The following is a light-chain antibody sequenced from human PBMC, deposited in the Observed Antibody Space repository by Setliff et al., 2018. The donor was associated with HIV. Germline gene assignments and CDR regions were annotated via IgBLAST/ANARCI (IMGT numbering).Light chain of an antibody. V-gene: IGKV1-5*03. CDR1: QSISSW. CDR3: QQYNSYSQLT. J-gene: IGKJ4*01. CDR2: KAS. Sequence: DIQMTQSPSTLSASVGDRVTITCRASQSISSWLAWYQQEPGKAPKLLIYKASSLESGVPSRFSGSGSGTEFTLTISSLQPDDFATYYCQQYNSYSQLTFGGGTKVDIK.